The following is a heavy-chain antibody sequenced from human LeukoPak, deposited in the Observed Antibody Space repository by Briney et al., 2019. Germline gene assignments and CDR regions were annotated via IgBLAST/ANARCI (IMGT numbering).Heavy chain of an antibody. Sequence: SETLSLTCTVSGGSISSYYWSWIRQPPGKGLEWIGYIYYSGSTNYNPSLKGRVTISVDTSKNQFSLKLSSVTAADTAVYYCARGLTVGTVTYFDYWGQGTLVTVSS. CDR3: ARGLTVGTVTYFDY. CDR1: GGSISSYY. J-gene: IGHJ4*02. D-gene: IGHD4-23*01. CDR2: IYYSGST. V-gene: IGHV4-59*01.